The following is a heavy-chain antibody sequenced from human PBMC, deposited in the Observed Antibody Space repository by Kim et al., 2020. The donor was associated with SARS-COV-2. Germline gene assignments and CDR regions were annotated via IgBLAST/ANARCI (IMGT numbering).Heavy chain of an antibody. CDR1: GGSLSSYY. D-gene: IGHD3-10*01. V-gene: IGHV4-59*01. Sequence: SETLSLTCTVSGGSLSSYYWSWLRQPPGKGLEWIGYFYFSGSTNSNPSLKSRVTISGDTSKNQFSLRLTSVTAADTAIYYCARLFYGSGSNWFDPWGQGTLVTVSS. CDR3: ARLFYGSGSNWFDP. J-gene: IGHJ5*02. CDR2: FYFSGST.